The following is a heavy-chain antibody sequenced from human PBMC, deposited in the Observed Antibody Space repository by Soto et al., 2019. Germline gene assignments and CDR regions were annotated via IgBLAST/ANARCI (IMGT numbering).Heavy chain of an antibody. Sequence: QVQLQESGPGLVKPSQTLSLTCTVSGGSISSGGYYWSWIRQHPGKGLEWIGYIYYSGSTYYNPSLNSRVNISVDTSKNQFSLKLSSVTAADTAVYYCARGNSSGQIPYYWGQGTLVTVSS. J-gene: IGHJ4*02. CDR2: IYYSGST. D-gene: IGHD3-22*01. V-gene: IGHV4-31*03. CDR1: GGSISSGGYY. CDR3: ARGNSSGQIPYY.